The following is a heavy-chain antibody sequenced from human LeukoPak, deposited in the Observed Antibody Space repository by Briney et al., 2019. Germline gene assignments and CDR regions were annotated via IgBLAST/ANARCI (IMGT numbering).Heavy chain of an antibody. CDR3: ARGHDSSGYWFRYFDY. CDR2: IYPGDSDT. J-gene: IGHJ4*02. V-gene: IGHV5-51*01. CDR1: GYSFTSYW. D-gene: IGHD3-22*01. Sequence: GESLKISCKGSGYSFTSYWIGWVRQMPGKGLEWMGIIYPGDSDTRYSPSFQGQVTISADKSISTAYLQWSSLKASDTAMYYCARGHDSSGYWFRYFDYWGQGTLVTVSS.